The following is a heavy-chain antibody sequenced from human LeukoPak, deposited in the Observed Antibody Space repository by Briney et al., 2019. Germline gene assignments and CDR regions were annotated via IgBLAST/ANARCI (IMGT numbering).Heavy chain of an antibody. CDR3: ARGHYYGMDV. V-gene: IGHV3-74*01. Sequence: GGSLRLSCAASGFPFSGFWMHWVRQAPGKGLVWVSRINSDGSGTSHADSVKGRFTTSRDNAKNTLYLQMDSLRAEDTAVYYCARGHYYGMDVWGQGTTVTVSS. CDR2: INSDGSGT. J-gene: IGHJ6*02. CDR1: GFPFSGFW.